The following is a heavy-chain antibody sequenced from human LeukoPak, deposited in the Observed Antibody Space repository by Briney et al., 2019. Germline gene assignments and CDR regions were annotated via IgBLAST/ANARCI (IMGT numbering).Heavy chain of an antibody. Sequence: PSETLSLTCAVYGGSFSGYYWSWIRQPPGKGLEWIGEINHSGSTNYNPPLKSRVTISVDTSKNQFSLELSSVTAADTAVYYCARGVNGYQYYYYGMDVWGQGTTATVSS. CDR1: GGSFSGYY. J-gene: IGHJ6*02. CDR2: INHSGST. V-gene: IGHV4-34*01. CDR3: ARGVNGYQYYYYGMDV. D-gene: IGHD5-24*01.